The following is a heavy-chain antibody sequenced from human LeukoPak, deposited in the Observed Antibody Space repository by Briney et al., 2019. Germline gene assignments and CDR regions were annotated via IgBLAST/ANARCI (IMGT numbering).Heavy chain of an antibody. CDR3: ARDLSRVLRPTRPSSSWFDP. CDR1: GGSISSYY. CDR2: ISYSGST. D-gene: IGHD6-13*01. J-gene: IGHJ5*02. V-gene: IGHV4-59*01. Sequence: PSETLSLTCTVSGGSISSYYWSWIRQPPGKGLEWIGYISYSGSTDYNPSLKSRVTISGDTSKNQFSLKLRSVTAADTAVYYCARDLSRVLRPTRPSSSWFDPWGQGTLVTVSS.